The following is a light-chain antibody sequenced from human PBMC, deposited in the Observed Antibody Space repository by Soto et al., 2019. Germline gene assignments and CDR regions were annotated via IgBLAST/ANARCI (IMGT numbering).Light chain of an antibody. Sequence: QSALTQPRSVSGSPGQSVTISCTGTNSDVGGYNYVSWYQHRPGKAPKLIIYTVSQRPSGVPDRFSGSKAGNTASLTISGLQAEDEADYCCYAFAGSYYWVFGGGTKLTVL. CDR2: TVS. V-gene: IGLV2-11*01. J-gene: IGLJ3*02. CDR1: NSDVGGYNY. CDR3: YAFAGSYYWV.